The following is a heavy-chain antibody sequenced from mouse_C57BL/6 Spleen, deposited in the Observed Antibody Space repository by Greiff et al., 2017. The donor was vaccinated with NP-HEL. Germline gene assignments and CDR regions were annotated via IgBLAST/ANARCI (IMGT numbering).Heavy chain of an antibody. CDR3: ASPYDGYTLAY. Sequence: VQLQQPGAELVKPGASVKLSCKASGYTFTSYWMHWVKQRPGQGLEWIGMIHPNSGSTNYNEKFKSKATLTVDKSSSTAYMQLSSLTSEDSAVYYCASPYDGYTLAYWGQGTLVTVSA. J-gene: IGHJ3*01. CDR2: IHPNSGST. D-gene: IGHD2-3*01. V-gene: IGHV1-64*01. CDR1: GYTFTSYW.